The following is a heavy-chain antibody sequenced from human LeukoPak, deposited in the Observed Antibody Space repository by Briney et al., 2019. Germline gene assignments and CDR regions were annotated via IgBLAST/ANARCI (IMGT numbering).Heavy chain of an antibody. CDR2: IKTGGSDT. CDR1: GFTFSRYW. CDR3: AFHNSSGNFGY. V-gene: IGHV3-74*01. Sequence: PGGSLTLSCAASGFTFSRYWMNWVRQAPGKGLVWVSRIKTGGSDTAYADSVKGRFTISRDNAKNTLYLQMNSLRPEDTAVYYCAFHNSSGNFGYWGQGTLVTVSS. J-gene: IGHJ4*02. D-gene: IGHD3-22*01.